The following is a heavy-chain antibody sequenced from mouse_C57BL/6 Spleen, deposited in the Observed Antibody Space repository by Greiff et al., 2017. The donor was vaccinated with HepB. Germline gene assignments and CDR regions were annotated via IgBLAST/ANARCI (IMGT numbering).Heavy chain of an antibody. V-gene: IGHV14-4*01. CDR3: TTNYGSSWYFDY. D-gene: IGHD1-1*01. Sequence: EVMLVESGAELVRPGASVKLSCTASGFNIKDDYMHWVKQRPEQGLEWIGWIDPENGDTEYASKFQGKATITADTSSNTAYLQLSSLTSEDTAVYYCTTNYGSSWYFDYWGQGTTLTVSS. CDR1: GFNIKDDY. J-gene: IGHJ2*01. CDR2: IDPENGDT.